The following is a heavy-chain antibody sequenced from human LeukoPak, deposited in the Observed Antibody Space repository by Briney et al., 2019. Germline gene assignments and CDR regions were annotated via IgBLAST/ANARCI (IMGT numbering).Heavy chain of an antibody. V-gene: IGHV1-2*02. J-gene: IGHJ4*02. D-gene: IGHD1-26*01. CDR1: GYAFTGYY. Sequence: ASVKVSCKASGYAFTGYYIHWMRQAPGQGHEWMGWINPNSDDTSYAQKFEGRVTMTRDTSLSTAYMELTRLRSDDTAVYYCARGRSGFDFWGQGTLVTVSS. CDR2: INPNSDDT. CDR3: ARGRSGFDF.